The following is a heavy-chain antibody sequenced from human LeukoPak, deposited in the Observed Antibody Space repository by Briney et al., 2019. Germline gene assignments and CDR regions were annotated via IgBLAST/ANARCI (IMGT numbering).Heavy chain of an antibody. CDR1: GGSISSYY. Sequence: PSETLSLTCTVSGGSISSYYWSWIRQPPGKGLEWIGYIYYSGSTNYNPSLKSRVTISVDTSKNQFSLKLSSVTAADTAVYYCARATYYYGSGSYAFDIWGQGTMVTVSS. V-gene: IGHV4-59*01. D-gene: IGHD3-10*01. J-gene: IGHJ3*02. CDR2: IYYSGST. CDR3: ARATYYYGSGSYAFDI.